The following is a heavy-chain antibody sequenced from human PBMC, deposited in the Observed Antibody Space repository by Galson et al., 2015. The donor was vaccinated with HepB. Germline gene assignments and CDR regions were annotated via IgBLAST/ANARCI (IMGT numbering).Heavy chain of an antibody. V-gene: IGHV3-23*01. CDR3: AKAGHDSGGYCSY. CDR2: ISGSGGST. Sequence: SLRLSCAASGFAFSSYAMSWVRQAPGQGLEWVSAISGSGGSTYYADSVKGRFTVSRDNSKNTLYLQMNSLRAEDTAVYYCAKAGHDSGGYCSYWGQGTLVTVSS. J-gene: IGHJ4*02. CDR1: GFAFSSYA. D-gene: IGHD3-22*01.